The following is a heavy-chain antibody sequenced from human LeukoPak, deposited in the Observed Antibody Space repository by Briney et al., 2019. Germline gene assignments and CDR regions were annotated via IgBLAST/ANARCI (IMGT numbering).Heavy chain of an antibody. CDR1: GVSIESRGYA. Sequence: PSETLSLTCTVSGVSIESRGYAWTWIRQPPGRGLEWIGHISYSGDTDYKSSLKSRITISLDTSKNQFSLKLTSVTAADTAVYYCARDFLQTSSPDAFDIWGQGTMLTVSS. D-gene: IGHD2/OR15-2a*01. CDR2: ISYSGDT. CDR3: ARDFLQTSSPDAFDI. J-gene: IGHJ3*02. V-gene: IGHV4-31*03.